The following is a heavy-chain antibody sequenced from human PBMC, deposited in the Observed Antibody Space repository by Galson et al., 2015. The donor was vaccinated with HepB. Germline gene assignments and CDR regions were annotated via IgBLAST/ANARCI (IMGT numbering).Heavy chain of an antibody. Sequence: CAISGDSVSSNSAAWNWIRQSPSRGLEWLGRTYYRSKWYKDYAVSVKGRITINTDTSKNQVSLQLSSATPEDTAVYYCAYGLDVWGQGTTVTVSS. CDR1: GDSVSSNSAA. CDR3: AYGLDV. V-gene: IGHV6-1*01. J-gene: IGHJ6*02. CDR2: TYYRSKWYK.